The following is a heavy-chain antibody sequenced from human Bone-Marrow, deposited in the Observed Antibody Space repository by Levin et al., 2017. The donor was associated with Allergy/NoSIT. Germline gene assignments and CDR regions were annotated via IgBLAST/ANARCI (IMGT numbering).Heavy chain of an antibody. CDR2: ISGSGGST. D-gene: IGHD4-17*01. J-gene: IGHJ6*03. V-gene: IGHV3-23*01. Sequence: GGSLRLSCAASGFTFSSYAMSWVRQAPGKGLEWVSAISGSGGSTYYADSVKGRFTISRDNSKNTLYLQMNSLRAEDTAVYYCAKGPPRSLGDYGLYYYYYMDVWGKGTTVTVSS. CDR3: AKGPPRSLGDYGLYYYYYMDV. CDR1: GFTFSSYA.